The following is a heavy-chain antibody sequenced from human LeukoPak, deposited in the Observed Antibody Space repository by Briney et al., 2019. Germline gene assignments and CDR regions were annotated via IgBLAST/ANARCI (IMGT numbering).Heavy chain of an antibody. Sequence: LLLSSAASGFSFSTYNINWVRRAPGKGLEWVSAISSSTSYIYYADSVKGRFTISRDNAKNSLYLQMNSLRAEDTAVYYCARDAWRGGGGSGSQQYFFDYWGQGTLVTVSS. CDR2: ISSSTSYI. CDR1: GFSFSTYN. V-gene: IGHV3-21*01. D-gene: IGHD3-10*01. J-gene: IGHJ4*02. CDR3: ARDAWRGGGGSGSQQYFFDY.